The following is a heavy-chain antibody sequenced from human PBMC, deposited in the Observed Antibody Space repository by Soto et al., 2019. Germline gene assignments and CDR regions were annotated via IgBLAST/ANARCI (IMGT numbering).Heavy chain of an antibody. D-gene: IGHD1-1*01. Sequence: QVQLVESGGGVVQPGRSLRLSCAASGFTFSSYAMHWVRQAPGKGLEWVAVISYDGSNKYYADSVKGRFTISRDNSKNALYLQINSLRAEDTAVYYCARDRLRYNWNDFPYYYSGMDVWGQGTTVTVSS. CDR2: ISYDGSNK. CDR3: ARDRLRYNWNDFPYYYSGMDV. CDR1: GFTFSSYA. V-gene: IGHV3-30-3*01. J-gene: IGHJ6*02.